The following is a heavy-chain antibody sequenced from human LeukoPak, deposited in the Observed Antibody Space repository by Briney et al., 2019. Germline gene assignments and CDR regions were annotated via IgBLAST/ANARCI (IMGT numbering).Heavy chain of an antibody. CDR3: ARVGTTPNFYYPYGLDA. CDR1: GFTVSSYW. D-gene: IGHD2/OR15-2a*01. CDR2: INSDGSTT. J-gene: IGHJ6*01. Sequence: GGSLTLSCSSSGFTVSSYWMYWVRQAPGKGLVWVSRINSDGSTTSYADSVKGRFTISRDNAKNTLYLQMNSLRAEDTAVYYCARVGTTPNFYYPYGLDAWGQGNPVAGSS. V-gene: IGHV3-74*01.